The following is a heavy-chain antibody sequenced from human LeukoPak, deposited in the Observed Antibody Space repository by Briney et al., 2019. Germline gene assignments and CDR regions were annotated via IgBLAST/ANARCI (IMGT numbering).Heavy chain of an antibody. CDR3: ARDVVVVPAAYYYGMDV. V-gene: IGHV1-18*01. CDR1: VYTFTSYG. D-gene: IGHD2-2*01. CDR2: ISAYNGNT. Sequence: GASVKVSCQASVYTFTSYGISWVRQAAGQGLEWMGWISAYNGNTNYAQKLQGRVTMTTVTSTSTAYMELRSLRSDDTAVYYCARDVVVVPAAYYYGMDVWGQGTTVTVSS. J-gene: IGHJ6*02.